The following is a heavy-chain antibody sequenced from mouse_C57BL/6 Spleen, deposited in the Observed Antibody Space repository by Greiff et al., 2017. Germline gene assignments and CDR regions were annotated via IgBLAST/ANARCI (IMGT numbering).Heavy chain of an antibody. D-gene: IGHD3-2*02. CDR1: GYTFIGDW. CDR2: ILPGSGST. Sequence: QVQLKESGAELMKPGASVKLSCKATGYTFIGDWIEWVKQRPGHGLEWIGEILPGSGSTNYNEKFKGKATFTADTSSNTAYMQLSSLTTEDSAIYNCGIRQLRLLGFAYWGQGTLVTVSA. V-gene: IGHV1-9*01. J-gene: IGHJ3*01. CDR3: GIRQLRLLGFAY.